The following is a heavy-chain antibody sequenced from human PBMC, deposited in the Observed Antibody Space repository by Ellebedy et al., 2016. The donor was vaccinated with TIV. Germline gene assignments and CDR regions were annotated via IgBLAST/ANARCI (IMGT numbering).Heavy chain of an antibody. CDR2: IYYSGST. CDR1: GGSISSGGYY. J-gene: IGHJ5*02. D-gene: IGHD1-26*01. Sequence: LRLSXTVSGGSISSGGYYWSWIRQHPGKGLEWIGYIYYSGSTYYNPSLKSRVTISVDTSKNQFSLKLSSVTAADTAVYYCARVPPLGELLSFWFDPWGQGTLVTVSS. CDR3: ARVPPLGELLSFWFDP. V-gene: IGHV4-31*03.